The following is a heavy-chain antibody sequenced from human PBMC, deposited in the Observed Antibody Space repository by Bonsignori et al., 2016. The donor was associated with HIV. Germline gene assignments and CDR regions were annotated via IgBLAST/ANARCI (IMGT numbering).Heavy chain of an antibody. V-gene: IGHV4-34*01. CDR3: ARGGVTMIPLN. CDR2: ISPSGST. Sequence: PGKGLEWIGEISPSGSTNYNPSLKSRVTISVDTSKYQFSLKLNSVTAADTAVYYCARGGVTMIPLNWGQGNLVTVSS. D-gene: IGHD3-22*01. J-gene: IGHJ4*02.